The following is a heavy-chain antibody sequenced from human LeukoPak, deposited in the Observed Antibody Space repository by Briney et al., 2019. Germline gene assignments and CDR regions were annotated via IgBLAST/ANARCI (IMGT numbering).Heavy chain of an antibody. CDR2: ISYDGSNK. J-gene: IGHJ6*02. Sequence: GRSLRLSCAASGFTFSSYAMHWVRQAPGKGLEWVAVISYDGSNKYYADSVKGRFTISRDNSKNTLYLQMNSLRAEDTAVYYCASLSNGDYRGYYYGMDVWGQGTTVTVSS. CDR3: ASLSNGDYRGYYYGMDV. V-gene: IGHV3-30-3*01. D-gene: IGHD4-17*01. CDR1: GFTFSSYA.